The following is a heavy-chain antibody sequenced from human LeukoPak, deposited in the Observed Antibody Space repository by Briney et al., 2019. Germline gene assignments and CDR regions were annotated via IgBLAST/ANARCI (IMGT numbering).Heavy chain of an antibody. D-gene: IGHD5-18*01. V-gene: IGHV3-23*01. J-gene: IGHJ4*02. CDR2: ISGSGGST. CDR1: RFNTNSKS. CDR3: AKVSSGYTFD. Sequence: SQRHSCAAPRFNTNSKSIRLPHQNTTKHMNPVSGISGSGGSTYYAESVKGRFTISRDNSKNTLYLQMNSLRVEDTALYYCAKVSSGYTFDWGQGTLVTVSS.